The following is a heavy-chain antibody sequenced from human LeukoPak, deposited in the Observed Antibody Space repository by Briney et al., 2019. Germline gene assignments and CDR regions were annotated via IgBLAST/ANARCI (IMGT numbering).Heavy chain of an antibody. CDR1: GFTFSSYE. CDR2: ISSSGSTI. Sequence: GGSLRLSCAASGFTFSSYEMNWVRQAPRKGLEWVSYISSSGSTIYYADSVKGRFTISRDNAKNSLYLQMNSLRAEDTAVYYCAQHLGPHWFDPWGQGTLVTVSS. V-gene: IGHV3-48*03. CDR3: AQHLGPHWFDP. D-gene: IGHD3-3*02. J-gene: IGHJ5*02.